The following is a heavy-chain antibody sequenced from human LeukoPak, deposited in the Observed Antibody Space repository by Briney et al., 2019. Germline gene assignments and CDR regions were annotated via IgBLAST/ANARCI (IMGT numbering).Heavy chain of an antibody. D-gene: IGHD3-10*01. Sequence: GGSLRLSCAASGFTFSTYEMNWVRQAPGKGLEWVSYISSSGGTIYYADSVKGRFTISRDNAKNSLYLQMNSLRAEDTALYFCQFGSGNYYNIPDSWFAPWGLGTLVTVSS. CDR1: GFTFSTYE. CDR3: QFGSGNYYNIPDSWFAP. J-gene: IGHJ5*02. V-gene: IGHV3-48*03. CDR2: ISSSGGTI.